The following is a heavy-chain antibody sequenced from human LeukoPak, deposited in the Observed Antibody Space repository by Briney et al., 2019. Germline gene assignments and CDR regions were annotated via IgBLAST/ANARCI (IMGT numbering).Heavy chain of an antibody. V-gene: IGHV1-69*05. J-gene: IGHJ3*02. CDR1: GGTFSSYA. CDR2: IIPIFGTA. CDR3: ARDHIAVAGNAFDI. D-gene: IGHD6-19*01. Sequence: ASVKVSCKASGGTFSSYAISWVRQAPGQGLEWMGRIIPIFGTANYAQKFQGRVTITTDESTSTAYMELSSLRSEDTAVYYCARDHIAVAGNAFDIWGQGTMVTVSS.